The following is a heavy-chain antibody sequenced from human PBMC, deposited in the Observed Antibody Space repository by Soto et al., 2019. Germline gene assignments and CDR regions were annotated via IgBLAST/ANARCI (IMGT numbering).Heavy chain of an antibody. CDR2: IIPRSAKS. CDR3: ARDLTRDAFDI. V-gene: IGHV1-69*13. J-gene: IGHJ3*02. Sequence: ASVKVSCKASGDMFDTYTITWMRQAPGRGLEWVGGIIPRSAKSNYAQKFEGRVTITADESTSTAYMELSSLRPEDTAVYYCARDLTRDAFDIWGQGTMVTVSS. CDR1: GDMFDTYT.